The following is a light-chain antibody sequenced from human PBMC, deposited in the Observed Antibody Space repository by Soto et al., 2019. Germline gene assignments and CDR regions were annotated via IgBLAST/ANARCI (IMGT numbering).Light chain of an antibody. Sequence: EIVLTQSPGTLSLSPGERATLSCRASQSVSGSYLAWYQQKPGQAPRLLIYGASSRATGIPDRFSGSGSGTDFTLTISRLESEDSALYYCQEYGSSRTFGQGTKVEIK. CDR2: GAS. CDR3: QEYGSSRT. V-gene: IGKV3-20*01. J-gene: IGKJ1*01. CDR1: QSVSGSY.